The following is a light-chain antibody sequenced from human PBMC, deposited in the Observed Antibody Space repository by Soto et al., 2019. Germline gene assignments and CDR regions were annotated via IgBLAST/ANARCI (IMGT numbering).Light chain of an antibody. CDR2: GAS. J-gene: IGKJ3*01. CDR1: QSVSSSY. V-gene: IGKV3-20*01. Sequence: EIVLTQSPGTLSLSPGERATLSCRASQSVSSSYLAWYQQKPGQAPRLLIYGASSRATGIPDRFSGSGSGTDFTLTISRLEPEDFAVYYCQQCGRSPDLFTFGPGTKVDIK. CDR3: QQCGRSPDLFT.